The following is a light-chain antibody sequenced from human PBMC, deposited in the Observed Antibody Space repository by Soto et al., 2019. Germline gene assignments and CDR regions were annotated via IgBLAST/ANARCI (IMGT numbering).Light chain of an antibody. CDR3: QQYYSTPYN. CDR2: WAS. CDR1: QSVLYSSNNKNY. J-gene: IGKJ2*01. Sequence: DIVMTQSPDSLAVSLGERATINCKSSQSVLYSSNNKNYLAWYQQIPGHPPKLLIYWASTRESGVPDRFSGSGSGTDFTLTISSLQAEDVAVYYCQQYYSTPYNFGLGTKLEIK. V-gene: IGKV4-1*01.